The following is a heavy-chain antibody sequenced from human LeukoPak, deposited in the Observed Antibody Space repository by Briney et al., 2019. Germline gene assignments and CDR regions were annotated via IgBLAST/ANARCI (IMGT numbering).Heavy chain of an antibody. J-gene: IGHJ3*02. V-gene: IGHV1-2*02. Sequence: ASVKVSCKASGYTFTCYYMHWVRQSPGQGLEWMGWINPNSGGTNYAQKFQGRVAMTRDTSISTAYMELSRLRSDDTAVYYCARGSNDILTGSITQRGAFDIWGQGTMVTVSS. CDR2: INPNSGGT. CDR1: GYTFTCYY. D-gene: IGHD3-9*01. CDR3: ARGSNDILTGSITQRGAFDI.